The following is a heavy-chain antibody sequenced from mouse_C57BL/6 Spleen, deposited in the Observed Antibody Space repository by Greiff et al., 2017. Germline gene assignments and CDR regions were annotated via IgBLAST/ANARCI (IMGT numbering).Heavy chain of an antibody. J-gene: IGHJ2*01. Sequence: VMLVESGGGLVKPGGSLKLSCAASGFTFSDYGMHWVRQAPEKGLEWVAYISSGSSTIYYADTVKGRFTISRDNAKNTLFLQMTSLRSEDTAMYYCAKGGYGSRYFDYWGQGTTLTVSS. CDR3: AKGGYGSRYFDY. CDR2: ISSGSSTI. V-gene: IGHV5-17*01. CDR1: GFTFSDYG. D-gene: IGHD1-1*01.